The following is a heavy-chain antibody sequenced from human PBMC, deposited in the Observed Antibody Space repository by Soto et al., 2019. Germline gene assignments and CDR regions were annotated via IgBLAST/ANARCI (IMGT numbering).Heavy chain of an antibody. V-gene: IGHV1-69*08. CDR1: GGTFSSYT. J-gene: IGHJ4*02. Sequence: QVQLVQSGAEVKKPGSSVKVSCKASGGTFSSYTISWVRQAPGQGLEWKGRIIPILGIANYAQKFQGRVTITADKSTSTAYMELSSLRSEDTAVYYCARDGHSSGYFDYWGQGTLVTVSS. CDR3: ARDGHSSGYFDY. D-gene: IGHD6-19*01. CDR2: IIPILGIA.